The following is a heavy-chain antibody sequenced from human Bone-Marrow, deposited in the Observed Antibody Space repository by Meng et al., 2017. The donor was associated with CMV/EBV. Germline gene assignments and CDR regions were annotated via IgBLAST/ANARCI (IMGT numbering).Heavy chain of an antibody. CDR2: IYPGDSDT. J-gene: IGHJ4*02. D-gene: IGHD2-15*01. CDR1: GYSFSTYW. V-gene: IGHV5-51*01. CDR3: ARRDIKSSNPGYFEV. Sequence: GESLKISCQGSGYSFSTYWLGWVRQMPGKGLEWMGIIYPGDSDTRYSPSFQGQVTISADRSISTDYLQWSSLKASDTAIYYCARRDIKSSNPGYFEVWGQGTLVTVSS.